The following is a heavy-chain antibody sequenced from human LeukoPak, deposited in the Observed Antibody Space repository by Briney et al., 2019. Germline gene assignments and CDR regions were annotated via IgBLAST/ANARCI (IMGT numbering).Heavy chain of an antibody. D-gene: IGHD3-10*01. CDR1: GGSISTYY. CDR2: IYHSGST. CDR3: AKSNGYGLVDI. V-gene: IGHV4-59*12. J-gene: IGHJ3*02. Sequence: ASETLSLTCTVSGGSISTYYWSWIRQPPGKGLEWIGYIYHSGSTKYNPSLKSRVTISVDTSRNQFSLKLNSVTAADTAVYYCAKSNGYGLVDIWGQGTMVTVSS.